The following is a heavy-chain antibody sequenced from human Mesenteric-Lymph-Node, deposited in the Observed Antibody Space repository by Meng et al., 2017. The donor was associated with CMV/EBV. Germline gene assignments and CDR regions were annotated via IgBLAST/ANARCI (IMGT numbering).Heavy chain of an antibody. J-gene: IGHJ4*02. D-gene: IGHD4-17*01. CDR2: VYYSGGA. Sequence: TCAVHGGCFSGGYYWNWIRQRRREGVEWIGNVYYSGGAYDSPSLKSRIIISVDTSKSQFSLRPNSVTTADTAMYYCARGTVTGRLDSWGRGTLVTVSS. CDR3: ARGTVTGRLDS. V-gene: IGHV4-31*11. CDR1: GGCFSGGYY.